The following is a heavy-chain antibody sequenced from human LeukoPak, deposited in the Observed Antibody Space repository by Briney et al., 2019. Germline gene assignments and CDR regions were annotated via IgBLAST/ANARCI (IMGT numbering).Heavy chain of an antibody. CDR3: ARLDHDYGGTYDY. CDR1: GFTVSSNY. J-gene: IGHJ4*02. V-gene: IGHV3-53*01. CDR2: IYSGGST. Sequence: PGGSLRLSCAASGFTVSSNYMSWVRQAPGKGLEWVSVIYSGGSTYYADSVKGRFSISRDNSKNTLYLQMNSLRAEDTAVYYCARLDHDYGGTYDYWGQGTLVTVSS. D-gene: IGHD4-23*01.